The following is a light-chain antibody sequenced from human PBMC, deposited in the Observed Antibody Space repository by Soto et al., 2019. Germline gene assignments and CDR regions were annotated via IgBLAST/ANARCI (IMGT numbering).Light chain of an antibody. V-gene: IGKV3-11*01. Sequence: VLTPKEATSSLSRGGGAPVSWGASQSVNRYLAWYQQKPGQAPRLLVYDTSNRATGIPARFSGSGSGTDFTLTISRPEPEDFAVYYSQQREHWPPITVGQGTRLEIK. J-gene: IGKJ5*01. CDR1: QSVNRY. CDR3: QQREHWPPIT. CDR2: DTS.